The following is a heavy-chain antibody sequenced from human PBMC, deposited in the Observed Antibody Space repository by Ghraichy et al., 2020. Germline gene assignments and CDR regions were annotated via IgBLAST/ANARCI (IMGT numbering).Heavy chain of an antibody. V-gene: IGHV3-30*02. J-gene: IGHJ6*02. D-gene: IGHD6-13*01. CDR3: AKDHSSSFSYYGMDV. CDR1: GFTFSSYG. Sequence: GGSLRLSCAASGFTFSSYGMHWVRQAPGKGLEWVAFIRYDGSNKYYADSVKGRFTISRDNSKNTLYLQMNSLRAEDTAVYYCAKDHSSSFSYYGMDVWGQGTTVTVSS. CDR2: IRYDGSNK.